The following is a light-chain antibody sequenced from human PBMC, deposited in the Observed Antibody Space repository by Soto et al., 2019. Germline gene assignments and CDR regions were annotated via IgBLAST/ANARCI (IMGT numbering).Light chain of an antibody. CDR2: AAS. CDR3: HQYNHWLTWT. V-gene: IGKV1-39*01. J-gene: IGKJ1*01. CDR1: QRIGTH. Sequence: DIQMTQSPSSLSASVGDRVTITCRTSQRIGTHLNWYHEKPGKAPKLLIYAASSLQSGVPSRFSGSGSGTDFTLTISSLQSEDFAVYYCHQYNHWLTWTFGQGTKVDI.